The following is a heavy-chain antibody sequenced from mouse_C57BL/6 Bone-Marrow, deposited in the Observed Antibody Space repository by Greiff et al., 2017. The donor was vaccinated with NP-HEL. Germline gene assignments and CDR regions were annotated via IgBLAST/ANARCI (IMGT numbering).Heavy chain of an antibody. V-gene: IGHV1-80*01. Sequence: VQLQQPGAELVKPGASVKLSCKASGYAFSSYWMHWVKERPGKGLEWIGQIYPGDGDTKYNGKFKGKATLTADKSSSTAYMQVSSLTSEDSAVYFCARGDYGSSRFGYAMGYGGQGNSVTVSS. CDR3: ARGDYGSSRFGYAMGY. D-gene: IGHD1-1*01. CDR1: GYAFSSYW. CDR2: IYPGDGDT. J-gene: IGHJ4*01.